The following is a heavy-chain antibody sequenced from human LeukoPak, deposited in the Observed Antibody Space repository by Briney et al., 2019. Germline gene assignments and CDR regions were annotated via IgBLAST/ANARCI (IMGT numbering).Heavy chain of an antibody. Sequence: SETLSLTCTVSGGSITSAGNYWSWIRQPPGEGLKLIGNIYYSGSTYYSPSLKSRLTISVDTSKNQFSLKLNSVTAADTAVYYCARLSNYDSSGYPFDYWGQGTLVTVSS. CDR3: ARLSNYDSSGYPFDY. CDR2: IYYSGST. J-gene: IGHJ4*02. D-gene: IGHD3-22*01. V-gene: IGHV4-31*03. CDR1: GGSITSAGNY.